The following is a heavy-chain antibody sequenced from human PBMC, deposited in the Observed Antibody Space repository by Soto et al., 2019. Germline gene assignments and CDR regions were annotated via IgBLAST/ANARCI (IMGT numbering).Heavy chain of an antibody. J-gene: IGHJ6*02. CDR1: GDSISGTNHY. D-gene: IGHD3-10*01. CDR2: IYYSGNT. Sequence: SETLSLSCIVSGDSISGTNHYWCWIRHPPGKGLEWIGSIYYSGNTYYNPSLKSRVTISVDTSKKQISLKLSSVTATDTAVYFCARQPLVRGVLSDMDVWGQGTTVTVSS. V-gene: IGHV4-39*01. CDR3: ARQPLVRGVLSDMDV.